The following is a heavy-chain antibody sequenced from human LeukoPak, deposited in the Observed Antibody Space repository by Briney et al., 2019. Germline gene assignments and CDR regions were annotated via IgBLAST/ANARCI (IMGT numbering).Heavy chain of an antibody. CDR1: GYTFTSYD. CDR2: IIPIFGTA. J-gene: IGHJ6*03. V-gene: IGHV1-69*05. CDR3: ARGAQTGTRGYYYYMDV. D-gene: IGHD1-1*01. Sequence: GASVKVSCKASGYTFTSYDINWVRQATGQGLEWMGGIIPIFGTANYAQKFQGRVTITTDESTSTAYMELSSLRSEDTAVYYCARGAQTGTRGYYYYMDVWGKGTTVTVSS.